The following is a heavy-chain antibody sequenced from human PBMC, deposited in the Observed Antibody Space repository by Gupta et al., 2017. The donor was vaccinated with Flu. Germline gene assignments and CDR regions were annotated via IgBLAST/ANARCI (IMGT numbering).Heavy chain of an antibody. J-gene: IGHJ4*02. D-gene: IGHD3-3*01. CDR2: GDYTGTM. CDR1: GASISTKNYY. Sequence: QLQLQESGPGLVKPSETLSLSCTVSGASISTKNYYWGWIRQSPGKGLEWSGSGDYTGTMYQNPSLQSRATTSVDTSKKQFSLKLNSVTAADTAVYYCARSDFRSGYRTRFFDDGGQGMLVTVSS. CDR3: ARSDFRSGYRTRFFDD. V-gene: IGHV4-39*01.